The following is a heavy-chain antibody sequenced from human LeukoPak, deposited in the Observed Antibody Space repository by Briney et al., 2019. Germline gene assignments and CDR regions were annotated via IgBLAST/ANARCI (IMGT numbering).Heavy chain of an antibody. CDR3: ARALSA. V-gene: IGHV3-7*03. J-gene: IGHJ4*02. Sequence: GGSLRLSCAASGFTFSNYWMTWVRQAPGKGLEWVANINRDGSERYYVDSVKGRFTISRDDAKSSLYLQMNSLRAEDTAVYYCARALSAWGQGTLVTVSS. CDR1: GFTFSNYW. CDR2: INRDGSER. D-gene: IGHD3-3*01.